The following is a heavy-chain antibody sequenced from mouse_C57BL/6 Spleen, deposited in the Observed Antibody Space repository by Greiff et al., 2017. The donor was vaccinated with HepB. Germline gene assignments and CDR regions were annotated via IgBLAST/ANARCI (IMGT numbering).Heavy chain of an antibody. CDR2: IDPEDGET. D-gene: IGHD1-1*01. J-gene: IGHJ1*03. Sequence: EVQRVESGAELVKPGASVKLSCTASGFNIKDYYMHWVKQRTEQGLEWIGRIDPEDGETKYAPKFQGKATITADTSSNTAYLQLSSLTSEDTAVYYCARDTVVSHWYFDVWGTGTTVTVSS. CDR3: ARDTVVSHWYFDV. CDR1: GFNIKDYY. V-gene: IGHV14-2*01.